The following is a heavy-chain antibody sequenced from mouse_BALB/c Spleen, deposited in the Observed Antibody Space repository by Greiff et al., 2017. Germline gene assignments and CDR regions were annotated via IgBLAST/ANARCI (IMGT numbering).Heavy chain of an antibody. CDR2: INPSNGRT. CDR3: ARGATVVPFDY. V-gene: IGHV1S81*02. J-gene: IGHJ2*01. CDR1: GYTFPSYW. Sequence: VQLQQSGAELVKPGASVKLSCKASGYTFPSYWMHWVKQRPGQGLEWIGEINPSNGRTNYNEKFKSKATLTVDKSSSTAYMQLSSLTSEDSAVYYCARGATVVPFDYWGQGTTLTVSS. D-gene: IGHD1-1*01.